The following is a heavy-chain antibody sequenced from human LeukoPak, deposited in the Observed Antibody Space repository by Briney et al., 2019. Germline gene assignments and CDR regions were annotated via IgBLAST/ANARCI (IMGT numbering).Heavy chain of an antibody. D-gene: IGHD3-10*01. J-gene: IGHJ4*02. CDR1: GFTFSSYN. V-gene: IGHV3-21*03. Sequence: GGSLRLSCAASGFTFSSYNMNWVRQAPGKGLELDSSITSSSNYIYYADSVKGRFTISRDNAKNSLYLQMNSLRAEDTTVYYCARDCWDYGSGSYCGIDYWGQGTLVTVSS. CDR3: ARDCWDYGSGSYCGIDY. CDR2: ITSSSNYI.